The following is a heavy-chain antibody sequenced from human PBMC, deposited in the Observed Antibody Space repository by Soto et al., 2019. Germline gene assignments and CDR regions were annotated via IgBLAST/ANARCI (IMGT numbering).Heavy chain of an antibody. J-gene: IGHJ4*02. V-gene: IGHV3-33*01. D-gene: IGHD1-26*01. CDR3: ARPRNGIEGYFDS. CDR2: IWYDGSNK. Sequence: QVQLVESGGGVVQPGRSLRLSCAASGFTFSSYGMHWVRQAPGKGLEWVAVIWYDGSNKYYADSVKGRFTISRDNSKNTLYRQMNSLRAEYAAVYSCARPRNGIEGYFDSWGQETLFTVSS. CDR1: GFTFSSYG.